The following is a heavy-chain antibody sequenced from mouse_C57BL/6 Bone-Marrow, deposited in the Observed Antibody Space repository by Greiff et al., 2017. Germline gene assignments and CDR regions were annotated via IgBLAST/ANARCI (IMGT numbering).Heavy chain of an antibody. D-gene: IGHD4-1*01. CDR3: ARSKDWDSWFAY. CDR1: GYAFTNYL. J-gene: IGHJ3*01. V-gene: IGHV1-54*01. Sequence: QVQLQQSGAELVRPGTSVKVSCKASGYAFTNYLLEWVKPRPGQGLEWIGVINPGSGGTNYNEKFKGKATLTADKSSSTAYMQLSSLTSEDSAVFFCARSKDWDSWFAYWGQEALVTVCA. CDR2: INPGSGGT.